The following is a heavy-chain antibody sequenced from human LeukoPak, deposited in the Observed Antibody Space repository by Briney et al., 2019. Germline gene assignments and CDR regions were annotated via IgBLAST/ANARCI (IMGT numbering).Heavy chain of an antibody. CDR1: GGSIRSSYYY. D-gene: IGHD4-23*01. CDR2: IYDSGST. CDR3: ARGRGYGGTYYFDY. J-gene: IGHJ4*02. Sequence: SETLSLTCTVSGGSIRSSYYYWGWIRQPPGKGLEWIGSIYDSGSTSYNPSLKSRVTISVDTSKNQFSLKLTSVTAADTAVYYCARGRGYGGTYYFDYWGQGTLVTVSS. V-gene: IGHV4-39*07.